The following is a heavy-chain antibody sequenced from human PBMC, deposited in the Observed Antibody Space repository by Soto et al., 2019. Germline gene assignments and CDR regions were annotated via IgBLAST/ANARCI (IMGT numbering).Heavy chain of an antibody. CDR2: IYYSGST. Sequence: PSETLSLTCTVSGGSISSSSYYWGWIRQPPGKGLEWIGSIYYSGSTYYSPSLKSRVTISVDTSKNQFSLKLSSVTAADTAVYYCARHALVYSSGIYYFDYWGQGTLVTVSS. D-gene: IGHD6-19*01. J-gene: IGHJ4*02. V-gene: IGHV4-39*01. CDR1: GGSISSSSYY. CDR3: ARHALVYSSGIYYFDY.